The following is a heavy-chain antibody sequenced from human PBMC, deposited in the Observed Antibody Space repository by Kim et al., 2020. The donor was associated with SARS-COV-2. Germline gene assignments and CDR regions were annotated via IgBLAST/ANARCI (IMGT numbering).Heavy chain of an antibody. Sequence: ASVKVSCKASGYTFTSYGISWVRQAPGQGLEWMGWISAYNGNTNYAQKLQGRVTMTTDTSTSTAYMELRSLRSDDTAVYYCARWGGDTAMVRPIYYYYYGMDVWGQGTTVTVSS. D-gene: IGHD5-18*01. CDR2: ISAYNGNT. CDR3: ARWGGDTAMVRPIYYYYYGMDV. CDR1: GYTFTSYG. V-gene: IGHV1-18*01. J-gene: IGHJ6*02.